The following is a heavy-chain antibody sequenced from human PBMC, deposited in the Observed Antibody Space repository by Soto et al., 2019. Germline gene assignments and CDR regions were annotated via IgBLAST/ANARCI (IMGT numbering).Heavy chain of an antibody. Sequence: QVQLVESGGGLVKPGGSLRLSCEGSGFTFSDYYISWIRQAPGKGLEWISYSSNIGTSSRYADSVKGRFSISRDNTKNLLYLQMNSLRAEDTAVYYCARSGDNYTLLDYWGQGTPFTVSS. CDR1: GFTFSDYY. V-gene: IGHV3-11*06. CDR3: ARSGDNYTLLDY. J-gene: IGHJ4*02. CDR2: SSNIGTSS. D-gene: IGHD1-1*01.